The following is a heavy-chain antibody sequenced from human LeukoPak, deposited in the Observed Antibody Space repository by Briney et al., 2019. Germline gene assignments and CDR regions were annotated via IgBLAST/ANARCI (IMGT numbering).Heavy chain of an antibody. CDR3: ARGGHYDILTGAILNWFDP. J-gene: IGHJ5*02. Sequence: ASVKVSCKASGYTFTSYYMHWVRQASGQGLEWMGIINPSGGSTSYAQKFQGRVTMTRDTSTSTVYMELSSLRSEDTAVYYCARGGHYDILTGAILNWFDPWGQGTLVTVSS. CDR1: GYTFTSYY. D-gene: IGHD3-9*01. CDR2: INPSGGST. V-gene: IGHV1-46*01.